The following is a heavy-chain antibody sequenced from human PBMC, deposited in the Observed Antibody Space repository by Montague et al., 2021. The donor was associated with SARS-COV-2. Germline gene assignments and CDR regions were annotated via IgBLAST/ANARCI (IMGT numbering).Heavy chain of an antibody. Sequence: CAISGDSVSSNSATRNWIRQSPSRGLQWPGRTYHRSKWSTNYAVSVQSRITVNPDTSKNHFSLQLNSVTPEDTAVYYCARGQNFGSGNSCNFDHWGQGTLVTVSA. CDR1: GDSVSSNSAT. D-gene: IGHD3-10*01. CDR2: TYHRSKWST. V-gene: IGHV6-1*01. CDR3: ARGQNFGSGNSCNFDH. J-gene: IGHJ4*02.